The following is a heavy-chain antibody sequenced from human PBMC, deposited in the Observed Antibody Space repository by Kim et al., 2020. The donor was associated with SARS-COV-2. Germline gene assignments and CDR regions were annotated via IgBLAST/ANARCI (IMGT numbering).Heavy chain of an antibody. Sequence: SETLSLTCTVSGGSISSYYWSWIRQPPGKGLEWIGYIYYSGSTNYNPSLKSRVTISVDTSKNQFSLKLSSVTAADTAVYYCARGQPYYDFWSGYYTNNWFDPWGQGTLVTVSS. CDR1: GGSISSYY. V-gene: IGHV4-59*01. D-gene: IGHD3-3*01. CDR3: ARGQPYYDFWSGYYTNNWFDP. CDR2: IYYSGST. J-gene: IGHJ5*02.